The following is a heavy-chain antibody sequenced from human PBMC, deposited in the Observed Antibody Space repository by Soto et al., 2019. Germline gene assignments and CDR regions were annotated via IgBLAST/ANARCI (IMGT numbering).Heavy chain of an antibody. J-gene: IGHJ6*03. D-gene: IGHD3-16*01. Sequence: QLQLQESGPGLVKPSQTLSLTCAVSGGSISNGGYYWSWIRQHPGKGLEWIGSIYFSGSTYYNPSLERRVTISVAAAKNQYSLKLSSVTAADAAVYYCARDSHSQPPNHRWGGGYMDVWGKGTTVTVSS. CDR3: ARDSHSQPPNHRWGGGYMDV. CDR1: GGSISNGGYY. V-gene: IGHV4-31*11. CDR2: IYFSGST.